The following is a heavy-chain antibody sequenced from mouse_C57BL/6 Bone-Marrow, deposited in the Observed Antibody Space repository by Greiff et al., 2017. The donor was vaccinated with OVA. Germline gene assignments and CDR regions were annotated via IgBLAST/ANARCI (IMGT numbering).Heavy chain of an antibody. CDR1: GYTFTSYW. CDR2: IHPNSGST. D-gene: IGHD5-2*01. J-gene: IGHJ3*01. V-gene: IGHV1-64*01. Sequence: QVQLQQPGAELVKPGASVKLSCKASGYTFTSYWMHWVKQRPGQGLEWIGMIHPNSGSTNYNEKFKSKATLTVDKSSSTAYMQLSSLTSEEYAVYYCARWEYNGAWFAYWGQGTLVTVSA. CDR3: ARWEYNGAWFAY.